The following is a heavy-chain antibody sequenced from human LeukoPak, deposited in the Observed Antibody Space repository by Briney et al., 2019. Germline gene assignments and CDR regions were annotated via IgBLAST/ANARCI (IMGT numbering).Heavy chain of an antibody. V-gene: IGHV1-2*02. CDR2: INPNSGGT. D-gene: IGHD3-9*01. J-gene: IGHJ6*03. CDR1: GYTFTGYY. Sequence: ASVKVSCKASGYTFTGYYMHWVRQAPGQGLEGMGWINPNSGGTNYAQKFQVRVTITRDTSISTAYLELNRLRSDDTAVYYCARVSGVLRYFDWLWKSSDYYYMDVWGKGTTVTISS. CDR3: ARVSGVLRYFDWLWKSSDYYYMDV.